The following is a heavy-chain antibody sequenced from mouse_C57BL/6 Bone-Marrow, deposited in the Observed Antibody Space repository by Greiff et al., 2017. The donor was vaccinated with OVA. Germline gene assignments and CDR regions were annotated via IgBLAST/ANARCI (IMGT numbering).Heavy chain of an antibody. V-gene: IGHV5-17*01. Sequence: EVMLVESGAAQSNPLWSLKLSCAASGFTFSDYGMHWVRQAPEKGLEWVAYISSGSSTIYYADTVKGRFTISRDQAKHTLFLQLTSLRSEDTAMYYCARRNYYGGSSFAYWGQGTLVTVSA. D-gene: IGHD1-1*01. J-gene: IGHJ3*01. CDR1: GFTFSDYG. CDR2: ISSGSSTI. CDR3: ARRNYYGGSSFAY.